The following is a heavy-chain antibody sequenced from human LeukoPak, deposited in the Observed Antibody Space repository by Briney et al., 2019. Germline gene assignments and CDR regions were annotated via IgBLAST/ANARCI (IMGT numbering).Heavy chain of an antibody. CDR2: IYYSGST. J-gene: IGHJ4*02. D-gene: IGHD5-18*01. CDR1: GGSISTYY. Sequence: SETLPLTCAVSGGSISTYYWIWIRQPPGKGLEWIGYIYYSGSTNYNPSLKSRLTISVDTSKNQFSLKLSSVTAADTAVYYCARDQGSGIWDTALVNWGQGTLVTVSS. V-gene: IGHV4-59*01. CDR3: ARDQGSGIWDTALVN.